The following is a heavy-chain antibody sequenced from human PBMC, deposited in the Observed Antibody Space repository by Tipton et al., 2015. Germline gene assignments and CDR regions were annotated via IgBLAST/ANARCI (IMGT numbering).Heavy chain of an antibody. D-gene: IGHD2-15*01. CDR3: ARRSEGVVTSTPTAFDI. Sequence: QSGPEVKKPGSSVKVSCKASGGTFSSYRITWVRQAPGQGLEWMGGIIPIFGTANYAQKFQGRVTITADKSTSTVYMDLSSLRSEDTAVYYCARRSEGVVTSTPTAFDIWGQGTMVTVS. CDR2: IIPIFGTA. J-gene: IGHJ3*02. V-gene: IGHV1-69*06. CDR1: GGTFSSYR.